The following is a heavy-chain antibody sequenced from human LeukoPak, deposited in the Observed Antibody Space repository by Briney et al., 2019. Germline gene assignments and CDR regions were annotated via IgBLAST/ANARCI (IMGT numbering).Heavy chain of an antibody. Sequence: GGSRRSPVPPSGFPFSSLPMAWFAQPPGRGLEWVSAISGSGGSTYYADSVKGRFTISRDNSKNTLYLQMNSLRAEDTAVYYCAKDSEYSSSWPRYWGQGTLVTVSS. CDR2: ISGSGGST. V-gene: IGHV3-23*01. J-gene: IGHJ4*02. CDR1: GFPFSSLP. D-gene: IGHD6-13*01. CDR3: AKDSEYSSSWPRY.